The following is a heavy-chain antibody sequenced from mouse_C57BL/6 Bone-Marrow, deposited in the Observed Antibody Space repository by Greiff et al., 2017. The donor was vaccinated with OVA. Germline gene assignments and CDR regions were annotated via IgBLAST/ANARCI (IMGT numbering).Heavy chain of an antibody. Sequence: QVQLQQSGAELVRPGASVKLSCKASGYTFTSYGIRWVKQRPGQGLEWIGEIDPRGGDTDYDAKFKGKATLTADKSSSTAYLQLRSLTSEDSAVYYCARSLYSLWYFDVWGKGTTVTVSS. CDR3: ARSLYSLWYFDV. V-gene: IGHV1-81*01. CDR1: GYTFTSYG. J-gene: IGHJ1*03. CDR2: IDPRGGDT. D-gene: IGHD6-1*01.